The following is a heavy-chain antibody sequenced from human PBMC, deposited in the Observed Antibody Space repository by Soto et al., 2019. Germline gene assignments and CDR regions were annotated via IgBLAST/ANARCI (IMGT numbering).Heavy chain of an antibody. D-gene: IGHD6-13*01. Sequence: GASVKVSCKASGYTFTSYGISWVRQAPGQGLEWMGWISAYNGNTNYAQKLQGRVTMTTDTSTSTAYMELRSLRSDDTAVYYCARSLSSIAAAEAFDLWGQGTMVTVSS. CDR1: GYTFTSYG. J-gene: IGHJ3*01. V-gene: IGHV1-18*04. CDR3: ARSLSSIAAAEAFDL. CDR2: ISAYNGNT.